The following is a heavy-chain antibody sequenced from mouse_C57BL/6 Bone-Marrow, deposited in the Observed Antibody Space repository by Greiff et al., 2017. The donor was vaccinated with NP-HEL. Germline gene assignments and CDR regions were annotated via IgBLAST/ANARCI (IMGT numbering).Heavy chain of an antibody. CDR2: INPNNGGT. V-gene: IGHV1-18*01. Sequence: EVQLQQSGPELVKPGASVKIPCKASGYTFTDYNMDWVKQSHGKSLEWIGDINPNNGGTIYNQKFKGKATLTVDKSASTAYMELRSLTSEDTAVYYCARSVVATDWYFDVWGTGTTVTVSS. CDR1: GYTFTDYN. CDR3: ARSVVATDWYFDV. D-gene: IGHD1-1*01. J-gene: IGHJ1*03.